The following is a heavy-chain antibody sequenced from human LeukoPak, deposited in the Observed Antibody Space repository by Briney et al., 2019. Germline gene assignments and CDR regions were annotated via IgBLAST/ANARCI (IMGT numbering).Heavy chain of an antibody. CDR1: GGSISSSSYY. Sequence: SETLSLTCTVSGGSISSSSYYWGWIRQPPGKGLEWIGSIYYSGSTYYNPSLKGRVTISVDTSKNQFSLKLSSVTAADTAVYYCARDVEAGSRWLQLESDYWGQGTLVTVSS. D-gene: IGHD5-24*01. CDR2: IYYSGST. V-gene: IGHV4-39*07. CDR3: ARDVEAGSRWLQLESDY. J-gene: IGHJ4*02.